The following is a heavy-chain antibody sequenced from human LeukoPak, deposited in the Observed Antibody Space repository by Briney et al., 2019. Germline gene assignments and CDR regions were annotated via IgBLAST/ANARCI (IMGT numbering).Heavy chain of an antibody. D-gene: IGHD6-25*01. Sequence: PGGSLRLSCAASGFTFSSYSMNWVRQAPGKGLERVSSISSSTRYIYYADSVKGRFIISRDNAKNSLYLQMNCLRAEDTAVYYCAREIAAAGAFDIWGQGTMVTVSS. V-gene: IGHV3-21*01. J-gene: IGHJ3*02. CDR1: GFTFSSYS. CDR3: AREIAAAGAFDI. CDR2: ISSSTRYI.